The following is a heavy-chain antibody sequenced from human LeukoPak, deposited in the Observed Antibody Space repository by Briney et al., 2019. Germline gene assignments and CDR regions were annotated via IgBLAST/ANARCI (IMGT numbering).Heavy chain of an antibody. D-gene: IGHD1-26*01. Sequence: GGSLRLSCAASGFVFNMYGMNWVRQAPGKGLECISYISATSTTIKYADSVKGRFTISRDSARQSLYLQMDSLRDEDTAIYYCTRGPFLSSGSHYTIDYWGQGTLVIATS. CDR2: ISATSTTI. J-gene: IGHJ4*02. CDR3: TRGPFLSSGSHYTIDY. CDR1: GFVFNMYG. V-gene: IGHV3-48*02.